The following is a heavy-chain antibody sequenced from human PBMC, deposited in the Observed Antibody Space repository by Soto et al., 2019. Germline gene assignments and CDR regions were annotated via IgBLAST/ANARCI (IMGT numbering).Heavy chain of an antibody. V-gene: IGHV3-23*01. D-gene: IGHD2-21*01. Sequence: EVQLLESGGGLVQPGGSLRLSCAASGFTFSSYAMSWVRQAPGKGLEWVSSINRSDDGPYYADSVKGRVTIPRDDSQNTLYLLLDSLRAQDTAVYYCAKIYFFVTWRQGAPLTLSS. CDR2: INRSDDGP. J-gene: IGHJ1*01. CDR1: GFTFSSYA. CDR3: AKIYFFVT.